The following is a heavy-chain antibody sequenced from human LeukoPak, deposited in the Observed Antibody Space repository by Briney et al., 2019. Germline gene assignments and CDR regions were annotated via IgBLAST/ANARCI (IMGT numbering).Heavy chain of an antibody. CDR1: GGSISSDYF. CDR3: ARSRDYYYYFGLDV. CDR2: PHYSGST. V-gene: IGHV4-39*01. Sequence: SETLSLTCIVSGGSISSDYFWGWIRQPPGKGLEWIGNPHYSGSTSYNPSLKSRVTISVDTSKNQFSLKLSSVTAADTAVYYCARSRDYYYYFGLDVWGQGTTVTVSS. J-gene: IGHJ6*02.